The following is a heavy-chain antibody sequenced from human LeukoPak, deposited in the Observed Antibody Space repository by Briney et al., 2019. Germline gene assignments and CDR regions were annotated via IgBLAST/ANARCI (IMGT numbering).Heavy chain of an antibody. J-gene: IGHJ5*02. CDR1: GYSFTSYW. CDR3: ARVIVSYCGGDCYNNWFDP. CDR2: MYPGDSDT. D-gene: IGHD2-21*02. Sequence: GESLKISCKGSGYSFTSYWIGWVRQMPGKGLEWVGIMYPGDSDTRYSPSFQGQVTISADKSISTAYLQWSSLKASDTAMYYCARVIVSYCGGDCYNNWFDPWGQGTLVTVSS. V-gene: IGHV5-51*01.